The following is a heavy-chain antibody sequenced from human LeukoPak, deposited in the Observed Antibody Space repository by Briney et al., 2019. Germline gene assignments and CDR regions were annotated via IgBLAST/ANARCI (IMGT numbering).Heavy chain of an antibody. CDR1: GGSISSSSYY. J-gene: IGHJ4*02. Sequence: PSETLSLTCSVSGGSISSSSYYWGWIRQPPGKGLEWIGSIYYSGSTYYNPSLKSRVSISADTSKIQFSVKLSSVTAADTAVYYCAGRLSGNDFVEDYWGQGTLVTVSS. V-gene: IGHV4-39*01. CDR3: AGRLSGNDFVEDY. CDR2: IYYSGST. D-gene: IGHD5-12*01.